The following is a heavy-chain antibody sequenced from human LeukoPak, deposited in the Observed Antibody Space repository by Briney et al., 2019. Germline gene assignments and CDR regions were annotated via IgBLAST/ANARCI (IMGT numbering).Heavy chain of an antibody. CDR1: GLTFSSYW. J-gene: IGHJ4*02. V-gene: IGHV3-74*01. CDR2: INSDGSST. Sequence: GGSLRLSCAASGLTFSSYWMHWVRQAPGKGLVWVSRINSDGSSTSYADSVKGRFTISRDNAKNTLYLQMNSLRAEDTAVYYCARADYYCSSTSCGFDYWGQGTLVTVSS. D-gene: IGHD2-2*01. CDR3: ARADYYCSSTSCGFDY.